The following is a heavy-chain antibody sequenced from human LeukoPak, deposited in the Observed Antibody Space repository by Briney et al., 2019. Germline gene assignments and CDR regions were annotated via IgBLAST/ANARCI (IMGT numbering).Heavy chain of an antibody. Sequence: SETLSHTCTVSVGSISSGNYYYSWIRQAAGKGMEWIGNIYLSGSTRYNPSLMSRVAMSVDTSKNQFSLKISSATAADTAVYYCARDWGIAAATPYYFDHWGQGILVTVSS. CDR1: VGSISSGNYY. CDR2: IYLSGST. D-gene: IGHD6-13*01. CDR3: ARDWGIAAATPYYFDH. V-gene: IGHV4-61*09. J-gene: IGHJ4*02.